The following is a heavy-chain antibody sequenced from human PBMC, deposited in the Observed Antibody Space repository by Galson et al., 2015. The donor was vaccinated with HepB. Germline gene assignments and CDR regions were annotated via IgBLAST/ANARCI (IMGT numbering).Heavy chain of an antibody. J-gene: IGHJ6*03. Sequence: VKVSCKASGYTFTDYYIHWMRQAPGQGLEWMGRIHRKSDATDYAQKFQGRVTMTRDTSISTAYMELRRLTSDDTAVYYCARGPFYYMDVWGQGTTVTVSS. V-gene: IGHV1-2*06. CDR2: IHRKSDAT. CDR1: GYTFTDYY. CDR3: ARGPFYYMDV.